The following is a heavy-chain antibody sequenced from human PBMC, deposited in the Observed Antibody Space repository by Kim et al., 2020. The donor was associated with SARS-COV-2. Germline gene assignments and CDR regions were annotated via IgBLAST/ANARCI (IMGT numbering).Heavy chain of an antibody. D-gene: IGHD5-12*01. CDR3: AKGRSAGKVDWFDP. V-gene: IGHV3-23*01. CDR2: ITGSGVGT. Sequence: GGSLRLSCAASGFIFSSYAMTWVRQAPGKGLEWVSSITGSGVGTYYAGSVKGRFTISRDNSRNTVSLQMNTLTVDDTAVYYCAKGRSAGKVDWFDPWGQGTLVTVAS. CDR1: GFIFSSYA. J-gene: IGHJ5*02.